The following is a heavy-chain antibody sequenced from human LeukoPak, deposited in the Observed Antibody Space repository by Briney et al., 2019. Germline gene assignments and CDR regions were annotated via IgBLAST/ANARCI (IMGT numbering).Heavy chain of an antibody. CDR2: IKQDGSEK. J-gene: IGHJ4*02. V-gene: IGHV3-7*03. CDR3: ARDGACSGGSCYSPYFDY. CDR1: GFTFSSYW. Sequence: GGSLRLSCAASGFTFSSYWMSWVRQAPGKGLEWVANIKQDGSEKYYVDSVKGRFTISRDNDKNSLYLQMNSLRAEDTAVYYCARDGACSGGSCYSPYFDYWGQGTLVTVSS. D-gene: IGHD2-15*01.